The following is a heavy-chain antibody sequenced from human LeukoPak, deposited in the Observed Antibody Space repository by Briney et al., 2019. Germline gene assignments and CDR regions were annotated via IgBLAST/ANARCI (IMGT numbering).Heavy chain of an antibody. V-gene: IGHV5-51*01. Sequence: ESLKISCKGSGYSFTSYWIGWVRPMPGKGLEWMGILYPGDSDTRYSPSFQGQVTISADKSISTAYLQWSSLTASDTAMYYCARLDDSYSNTFDYWGQGTLVTVSS. D-gene: IGHD4-11*01. CDR3: ARLDDSYSNTFDY. J-gene: IGHJ4*02. CDR1: GYSFTSYW. CDR2: LYPGDSDT.